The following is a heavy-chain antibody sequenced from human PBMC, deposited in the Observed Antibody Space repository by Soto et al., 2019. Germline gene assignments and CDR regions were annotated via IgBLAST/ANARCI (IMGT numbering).Heavy chain of an antibody. CDR2: ISYDGSNQ. J-gene: IGHJ4*02. Sequence: QVQLVESGGGVVQPGRSLRLSCAVSGSTFSNYGMHWVRQAPGKGLEWVAHISYDGSNQHSIDSVKGRVTISRDNSENTLYLQMNSLRTDDTAVYYCAKDTFYHDSRGYSVFDFWGQGTLVTVSS. CDR1: GSTFSNYG. CDR3: AKDTFYHDSRGYSVFDF. V-gene: IGHV3-30*18. D-gene: IGHD3-22*01.